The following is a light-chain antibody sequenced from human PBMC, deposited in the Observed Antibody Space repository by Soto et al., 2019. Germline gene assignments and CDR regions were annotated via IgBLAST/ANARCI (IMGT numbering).Light chain of an antibody. Sequence: EIVLTQSPDTLSLTPGERATLSCGASQSVDSSYVAWYQHTPGQTPRLLIYDTSTRATGVPTRFSGSRSGAEFTLTINSLQSEDFAVYYCQPYNNWPLTFGGGTKVDIK. V-gene: IGKV3-15*01. CDR3: QPYNNWPLT. CDR1: QSVDSS. CDR2: DTS. J-gene: IGKJ4*01.